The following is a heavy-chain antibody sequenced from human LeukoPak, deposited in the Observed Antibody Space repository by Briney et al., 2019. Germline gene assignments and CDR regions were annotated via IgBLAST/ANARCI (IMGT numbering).Heavy chain of an antibody. CDR2: ISSSSSYI. V-gene: IGHV3-21*01. Sequence: GGSLRLSCVASGFTFSSYSMNWVRQAPGKGLEWVSSISSSSSYIYYADSVKGRFTISRDNAKNSLYLQMNSLRAKDTAVYYCARDFGYLDAFDIWGQGTMVTVSS. CDR3: ARDFGYLDAFDI. CDR1: GFTFSSYS. J-gene: IGHJ3*02. D-gene: IGHD3-10*01.